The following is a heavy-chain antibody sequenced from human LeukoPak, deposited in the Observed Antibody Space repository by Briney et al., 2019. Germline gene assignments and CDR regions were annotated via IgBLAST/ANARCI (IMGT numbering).Heavy chain of an antibody. CDR2: INHSGST. CDR1: GGSFSGYY. J-gene: IGHJ6*03. CDR3: ARGRHPRYCSSTSCPLGYYMDV. Sequence: SETLSPTCAVYGGSFSGYYWSWIRQPPGKGLEWIGEINHSGSTNYNPSLKSRVTISVDTSKNQFSLKLSSVTAADTAVYYCARGRHPRYCSSTSCPLGYYMDVWGKGTTVTVSS. V-gene: IGHV4-34*01. D-gene: IGHD2-2*01.